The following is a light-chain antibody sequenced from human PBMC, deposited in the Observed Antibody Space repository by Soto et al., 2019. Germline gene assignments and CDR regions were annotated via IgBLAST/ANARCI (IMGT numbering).Light chain of an antibody. J-gene: IGKJ2*01. CDR1: QAISNY. V-gene: IGKV1-27*01. CDR3: QKYDSAPST. Sequence: DIQMTQSPSSLSASVGDIVTITCRASQAISNYLAWYQHTPGKAPKFLIYAASTLQSGVPSRFSGSGSGTDFTLTVSSLQPEDVATYYCQKYDSAPSTFGQGTKLEIK. CDR2: AAS.